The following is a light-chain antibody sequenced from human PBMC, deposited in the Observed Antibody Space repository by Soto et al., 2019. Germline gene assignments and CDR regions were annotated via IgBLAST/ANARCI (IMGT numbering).Light chain of an antibody. V-gene: IGLV4-69*01. CDR1: SGHSSYA. Sequence: QSVLTQSPSASASLGASVKLTCTLSSGHSSYAIAWHQQQPEKGPRYLMKLNSDGSHSKGDGIPDRFSGSSSGAERYLTISSLQSEDEADYYCQTWGTGIRVFGGGTQIPV. J-gene: IGLJ3*02. CDR3: QTWGTGIRV. CDR2: LNSDGSH.